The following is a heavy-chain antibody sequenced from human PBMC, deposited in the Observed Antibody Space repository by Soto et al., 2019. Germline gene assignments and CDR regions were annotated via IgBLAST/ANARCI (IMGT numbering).Heavy chain of an antibody. J-gene: IGHJ4*02. CDR2: TYYRSKWYN. CDR3: ARDESYYDSSGYSLYYFDY. D-gene: IGHD3-22*01. CDR1: GDSVSSNSAA. V-gene: IGHV6-1*01. Sequence: SQTLSLTCAISGDSVSSNSAAWNWIRQSPSRGLEWLGRTYYRSKWYNDYAVSVKSRITINPDTSKNQFSLQLNSVTPEDTAVYYCARDESYYDSSGYSLYYFDYWGQRTLVTVSS.